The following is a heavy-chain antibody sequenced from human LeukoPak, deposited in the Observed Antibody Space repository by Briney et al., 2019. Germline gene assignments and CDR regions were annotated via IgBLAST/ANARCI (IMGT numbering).Heavy chain of an antibody. D-gene: IGHD3-22*01. CDR2: IYYSGST. V-gene: IGHV4-59*06. CDR3: ARTQDYYDSSGYYY. Sequence: SETLSLTCTVSGGSISSYYWSWIRQPPGKGLEWIGYIYYSGSTYYNPSLKSRVSISVDTSKNQFSLKLSSVTAADTAVYYCARTQDYYDSSGYYYWGQGTLVTVSS. CDR1: GGSISSYY. J-gene: IGHJ4*02.